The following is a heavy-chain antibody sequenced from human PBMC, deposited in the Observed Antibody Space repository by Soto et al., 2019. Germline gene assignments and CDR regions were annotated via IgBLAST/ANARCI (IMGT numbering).Heavy chain of an antibody. Sequence: GGSLRLSCAASGFTFRRFTMNWVRQAPGKGLEWVSTISSNSAYIYYTDALRGRFTISRDNAKNSLHLQMNSLRAEDTAVYYCTRDASRDSSARGWFDPWGPGTLVTVS. CDR3: TRDASRDSSARGWFDP. CDR1: GFTFRRFT. D-gene: IGHD6-13*01. CDR2: ISSNSAYI. J-gene: IGHJ5*02. V-gene: IGHV3-21*01.